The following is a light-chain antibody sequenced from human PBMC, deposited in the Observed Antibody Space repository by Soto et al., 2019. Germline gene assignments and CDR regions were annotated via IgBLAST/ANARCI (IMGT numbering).Light chain of an antibody. CDR1: QSVSSNY. CDR3: QQRSNWPWT. J-gene: IGKJ1*01. V-gene: IGKV3D-20*02. Sequence: EFVLTQSPGTLSLSPGERATLSCRASQSVSSNYLAWYQQRPGQAPRPLIYGASSRATGIPARFSGSGSGTDFTLTISSLEPEDFAVYYCQQRSNWPWTFGQGTKVDIK. CDR2: GAS.